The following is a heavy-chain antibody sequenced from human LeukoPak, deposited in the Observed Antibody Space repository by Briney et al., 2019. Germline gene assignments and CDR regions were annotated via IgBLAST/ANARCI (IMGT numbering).Heavy chain of an antibody. V-gene: IGHV4-38-2*01. CDR2: IYHSGST. CDR3: ARHSSSFYYYYMDV. J-gene: IGHJ6*03. D-gene: IGHD6-6*01. CDR1: GYSISSGYY. Sequence: PSETLXLTCAVSGYSISSGYYWGWIRPPPGKGLEWIGSIYHSGSTYYNPSLKRRVTISGDTTKNQFSLKLSSVTAADTAVYYCARHSSSFYYYYMDVWGKGTTVTVSS.